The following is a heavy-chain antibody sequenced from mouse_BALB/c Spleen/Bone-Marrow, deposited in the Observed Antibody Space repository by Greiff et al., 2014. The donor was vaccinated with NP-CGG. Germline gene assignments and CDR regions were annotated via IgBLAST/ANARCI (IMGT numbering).Heavy chain of an antibody. J-gene: IGHJ4*01. CDR3: ARRQLGLFYAMDY. V-gene: IGHV1S56*01. CDR2: IYPGDGST. Sequence: VQLQASGPELVKPGASVKMSCPASGYTFTSSYIHWVKQRPGQGLEWIGWIYPGDGSTKYNEKFKGKTTLTADKSSSTAYMLLSSLTSEDSAIYFCARRQLGLFYAMDYWGQGTSVPVSS. D-gene: IGHD3-2*01. CDR1: GYTFTSSY.